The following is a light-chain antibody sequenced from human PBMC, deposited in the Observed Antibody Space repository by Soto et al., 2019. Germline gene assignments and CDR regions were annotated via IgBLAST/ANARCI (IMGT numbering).Light chain of an antibody. CDR1: QGISNY. J-gene: IGKJ4*01. V-gene: IGKV1-39*01. Sequence: DIQMTQSPSSLSASVGDRVTITCRASQGISNYSAWYQQKPGKAPKLLIYAASTLPGGVPSRFRGSGSGTDFTLTISSLQPGDFATYYCQQSFTIAPLTFGGGTKVDIK. CDR3: QQSFTIAPLT. CDR2: AAS.